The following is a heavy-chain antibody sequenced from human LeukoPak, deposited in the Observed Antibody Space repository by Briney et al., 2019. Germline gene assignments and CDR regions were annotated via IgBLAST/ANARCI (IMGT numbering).Heavy chain of an antibody. Sequence: PGGSLRLSCAASGFTFSSYAMSWVRQAPGKGLEWVSAISGSGGSTYYADSVKGRFAISRDNSKNTLYLQMNSLRAEDTAVYYCAKQRWFGELVDYWGQGTLVTVSS. CDR2: ISGSGGST. CDR3: AKQRWFGELVDY. CDR1: GFTFSSYA. J-gene: IGHJ4*02. D-gene: IGHD3-10*01. V-gene: IGHV3-23*01.